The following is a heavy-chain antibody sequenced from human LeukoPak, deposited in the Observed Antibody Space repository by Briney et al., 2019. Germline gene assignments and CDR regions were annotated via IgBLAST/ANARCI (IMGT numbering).Heavy chain of an antibody. CDR3: AKDHGAENDYGDYEMIPVERAHYYFDY. V-gene: IGHV3-23*01. D-gene: IGHD4-17*01. Sequence: GGSLRLSXAASGFTFSSYAMSWVRQAPGKGLEWVSAISGSGGSTYYADSVKGRFTISRDNSKNTLYLQMNSLRAEDTAVYYCAKDHGAENDYGDYEMIPVERAHYYFDYWGQGTLVTVSS. J-gene: IGHJ4*02. CDR2: ISGSGGST. CDR1: GFTFSSYA.